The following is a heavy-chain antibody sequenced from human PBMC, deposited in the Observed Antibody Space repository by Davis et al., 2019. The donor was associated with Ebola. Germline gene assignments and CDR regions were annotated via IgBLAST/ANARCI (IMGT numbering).Heavy chain of an antibody. D-gene: IGHD3-10*01. CDR1: RNTFTTYY. J-gene: IGHJ4*02. Sequence: ASVKVFCKASRNTFTTYYMHWVRQAPGQGLEWMGVLNPSGGGTTYAQKFQGRVTMTRDTSTSTVYMELSSLRSEDTAVYFCARDPGNYYYGSGSLDYWGQGTLVTVSS. CDR3: ARDPGNYYYGSGSLDY. V-gene: IGHV1-46*01. CDR2: LNPSGGGT.